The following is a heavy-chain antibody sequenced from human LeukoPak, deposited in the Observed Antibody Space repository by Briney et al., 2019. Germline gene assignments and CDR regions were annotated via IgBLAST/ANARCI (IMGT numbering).Heavy chain of an antibody. CDR2: ISNGGGST. V-gene: IGHV3-23*01. J-gene: IGHJ4*02. Sequence: PGGSLRLSCAASGFTFSSYAMSWVRQAPGKGLGWVSAISNGGGSTYYADSVKGRFTISRDNSKNTLYLQMNSLRAEDTAVYHCAKDRRGYSYGYLFDYWGQGTLVTVSS. CDR3: AKDRRGYSYGYLFDY. D-gene: IGHD5-18*01. CDR1: GFTFSSYA.